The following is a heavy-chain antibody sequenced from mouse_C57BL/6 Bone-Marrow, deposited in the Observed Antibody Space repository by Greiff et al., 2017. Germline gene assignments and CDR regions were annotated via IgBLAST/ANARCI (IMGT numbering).Heavy chain of an antibody. CDR1: GYAFSSSW. J-gene: IGHJ4*01. D-gene: IGHD1-1*01. CDR2: IYPGDGDT. V-gene: IGHV1-82*01. Sequence: QVQLQQSGPELVKPGASVKISCKASGYAFSSSWMNWVKQRPGKGLEWIGRIYPGDGDTNYNGKFKGKATLTADKSSSTAYMQLSSLTSEDSAVYFCARDVYYYGRVYAMDYWGQGTSVTVSS. CDR3: ARDVYYYGRVYAMDY.